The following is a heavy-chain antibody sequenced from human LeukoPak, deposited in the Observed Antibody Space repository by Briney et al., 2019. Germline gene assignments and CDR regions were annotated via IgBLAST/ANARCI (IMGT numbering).Heavy chain of an antibody. Sequence: SETLSLTCTVSGASISSYYWSWVRQPAGKGLEWIGRIYTSGSTNYNPSLKSRVTMSVDTSKNQFSLKLSSVTAADTAVYYCARVRYYDSSGLSNWGQGTLVTVSS. J-gene: IGHJ4*02. CDR1: GASISSYY. CDR2: IYTSGST. V-gene: IGHV4-4*07. CDR3: ARVRYYDSSGLSN. D-gene: IGHD3-22*01.